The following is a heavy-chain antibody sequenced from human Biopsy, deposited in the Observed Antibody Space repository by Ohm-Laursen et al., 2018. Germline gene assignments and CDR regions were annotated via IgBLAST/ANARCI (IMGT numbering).Heavy chain of an antibody. V-gene: IGHV4-39*01. D-gene: IGHD3-3*01. CDR1: GGSIRSNGFY. CDR2: ISYRGTT. CDR3: ARLRGGVVINYSWFDP. Sequence: SQTLSLTCTVSGGSIRSNGFYWGWIRQPPGKGLEWIGSISYRGTTSYNPSLKSRVAISVDTSKNQLSLSLNSVTAADTAVFYCARLRGGVVINYSWFDPRGQGILVTVSS. J-gene: IGHJ5*02.